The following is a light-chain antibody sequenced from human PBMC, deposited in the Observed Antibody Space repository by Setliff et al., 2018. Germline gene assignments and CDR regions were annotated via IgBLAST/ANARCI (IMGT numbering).Light chain of an antibody. CDR1: TSGFS. Sequence: QSVLTQPPSVSGAPGQTVSISCTGSTSGFSVHWYQQLPGVAPKLIIWTNNIRSSGVPGRFSGSKSGTSASLVITGLQPEDEADYYCQSYAGGLGGYVFGGGTKVTVL. CDR2: TNN. CDR3: QSYAGGLGGYV. J-gene: IGLJ1*01. V-gene: IGLV1-40*01.